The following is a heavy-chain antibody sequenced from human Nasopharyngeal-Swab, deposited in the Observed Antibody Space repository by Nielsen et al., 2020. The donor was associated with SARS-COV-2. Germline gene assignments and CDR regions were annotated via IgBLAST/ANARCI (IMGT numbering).Heavy chain of an antibody. J-gene: IGHJ4*02. V-gene: IGHV3-73*01. Sequence: WIRQPPGKGLEWVGRIGDKDHNYATTYGASVQGRFTISRDDSKNTAFLQMDSLKTEDTALYYCTIDFYFDYWGQGTLVTVSS. CDR2: IGDKDHNYAT. CDR3: TIDFYFDY.